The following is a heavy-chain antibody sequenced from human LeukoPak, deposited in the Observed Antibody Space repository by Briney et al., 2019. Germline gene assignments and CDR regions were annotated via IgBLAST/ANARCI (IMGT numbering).Heavy chain of an antibody. CDR2: ISSTAATT. Sequence: GGSLRLSCAASGFTFSSFAMSWVRQAPGKGLEWVSSISSTAATTYYADSVRGRFTISRDNAKNTLYLQLSSLRVEDTAVYYCARRTLFGVIKPPDHWGQGTLVTVSS. J-gene: IGHJ4*02. V-gene: IGHV3-23*01. D-gene: IGHD3-3*01. CDR3: ARRTLFGVIKPPDH. CDR1: GFTFSSFA.